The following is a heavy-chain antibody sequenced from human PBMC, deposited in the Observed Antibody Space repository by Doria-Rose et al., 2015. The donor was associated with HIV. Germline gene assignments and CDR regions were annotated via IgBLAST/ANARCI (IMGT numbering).Heavy chain of an antibody. J-gene: IGHJ4*02. V-gene: IGHV2-26*01. CDR2: NFSDDER. CDR1: GVSLSSPGMG. D-gene: IGHD6-13*01. Sequence: SGPVLVKPTETLTLTCTVSGVSLSSPGMGVSWIRQPPGKALEWLANNFSDDERSYTTSLKSRLTIASGTSKSQVVLTMTDMDPVDTATYYCARIKSSRWYHKYYFDFWGQGTLVIVSA. CDR3: ARIKSSRWYHKYYFDF.